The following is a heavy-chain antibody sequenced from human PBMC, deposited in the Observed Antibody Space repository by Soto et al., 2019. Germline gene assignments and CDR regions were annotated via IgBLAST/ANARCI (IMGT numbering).Heavy chain of an antibody. CDR2: SYYSGSA. V-gene: IGHV4-39*01. CDR3: ARHGSDSSGLGWFDP. Sequence: SSETPSLTCTVSGGSVSSSRFYWGWNREPHGKRLDWIGSSYYSGSADYNPYHKSRVPICLETSQNQFSLKLSSVTAADTAVYFCARHGSDSSGLGWFDPSGQRSQVTVSS. CDR1: GGSVSSSRFY. D-gene: IGHD3-22*01. J-gene: IGHJ5*02.